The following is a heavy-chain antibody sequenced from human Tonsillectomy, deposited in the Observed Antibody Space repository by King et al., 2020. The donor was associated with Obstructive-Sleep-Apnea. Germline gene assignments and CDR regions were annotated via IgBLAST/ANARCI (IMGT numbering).Heavy chain of an antibody. V-gene: IGHV4-34*01. D-gene: IGHD2-15*01. CDR1: GGSFSGYY. Sequence: VQLQQWGAGLLKPSETLSRTCAVYGGSFSGYYWSWIRQPPGKGLEWMGEINHSGSTNSNPALKSRVTISVETAKNQFSLKLSSVTAADTAVYYCARGRANIVVVVAAPDYWGQGTLVTVSS. CDR2: INHSGST. J-gene: IGHJ4*02. CDR3: ARGRANIVVVVAAPDY.